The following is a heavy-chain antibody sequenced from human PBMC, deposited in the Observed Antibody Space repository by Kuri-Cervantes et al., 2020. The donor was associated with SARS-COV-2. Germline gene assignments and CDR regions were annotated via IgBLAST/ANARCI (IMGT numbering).Heavy chain of an antibody. Sequence: SQTLSLTCAVYGGSSSGYYWSWISQPPGKGLEWIGEINHSGSTNYNPSLKSRVTISVDTSKNQFSLKLSSVTAADTAVYYCARSAVRMVRGVIHYWGQGTLVTVSS. V-gene: IGHV4-34*01. J-gene: IGHJ4*02. D-gene: IGHD3-10*01. CDR3: ARSAVRMVRGVIHY. CDR1: GGSSSGYY. CDR2: INHSGST.